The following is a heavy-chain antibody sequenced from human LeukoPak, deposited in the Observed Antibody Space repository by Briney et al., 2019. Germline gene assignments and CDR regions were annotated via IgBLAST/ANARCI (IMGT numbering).Heavy chain of an antibody. J-gene: IGHJ4*02. CDR1: GFTFSSYA. CDR2: IRGSGSTT. Sequence: PGGSLRLSCAASGFTFSSYAMSWVRQAPGKGLEWVSGIRGSGSTTYYADSVKGRVTISRDNSKNTLYLQMNSLIAEDTALYYCAKQYSSGWSYLDYGGQGTLVTVSS. CDR3: AKQYSSGWSYLDY. D-gene: IGHD6-19*01. V-gene: IGHV3-23*01.